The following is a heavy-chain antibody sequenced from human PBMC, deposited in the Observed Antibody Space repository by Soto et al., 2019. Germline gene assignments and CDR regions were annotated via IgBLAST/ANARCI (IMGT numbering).Heavy chain of an antibody. Sequence: QVQLVESGGGVVQPGRSVRLSCAASGFTFSNYGMHWVRQAPGKGLEWVAAISYDGRNKYYGDSVKGQFTISRDNSKNTLYLQMASLRAADTAVYYCAKDLTPTSRSGYSAIDDCCQGTLVAVSS. CDR1: GFTFSNYG. CDR2: ISYDGRNK. CDR3: AKDLTPTSRSGYSAIDD. J-gene: IGHJ4*02. V-gene: IGHV3-30*18. D-gene: IGHD3-3*01.